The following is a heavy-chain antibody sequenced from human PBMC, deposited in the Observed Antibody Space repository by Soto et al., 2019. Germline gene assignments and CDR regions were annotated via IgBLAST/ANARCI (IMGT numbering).Heavy chain of an antibody. V-gene: IGHV1-3*01. D-gene: IGHD3-3*01. J-gene: IGHJ5*02. CDR1: GYTFTTYA. Sequence: ASVKVSCKASGYTFTTYAMHWVRQAPGQRLEWMGWINAGNGNTKYSQNFQGRVTITRDTSASTAYMELSSLRSEDTAVYYCARDRYYDFWSGLFDPWGQGTLVTVSS. CDR2: INAGNGNT. CDR3: ARDRYYDFWSGLFDP.